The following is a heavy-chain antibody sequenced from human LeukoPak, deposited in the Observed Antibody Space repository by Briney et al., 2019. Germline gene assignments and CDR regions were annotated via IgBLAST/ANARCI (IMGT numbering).Heavy chain of an antibody. D-gene: IGHD2-15*01. CDR2: INPSGGST. V-gene: IGHV1-46*01. Sequence: ASVKVSCKASGYTSTSYYMHWVRQAPGQGLEWMGIINPSGGSTSYAQKFQGRVTMTRDTSTSTVYMELSSLRSEDTAVYYCARGGYCSGGSCYADDAFDIWGQGTMVTVSS. CDR3: ARGGYCSGGSCYADDAFDI. CDR1: GYTSTSYY. J-gene: IGHJ3*02.